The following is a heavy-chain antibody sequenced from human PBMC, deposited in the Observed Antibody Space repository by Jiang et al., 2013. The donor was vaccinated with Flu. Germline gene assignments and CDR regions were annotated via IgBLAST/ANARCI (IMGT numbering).Heavy chain of an antibody. D-gene: IGHD2-15*01. Sequence: ISAYNGNTNYAQKLQGRVTMTTDTSTSAAYMELRSLRSDDTAVYYCARRPRPPSGRTAKNLLGADYWGQGTLVTVSS. V-gene: IGHV1-18*01. J-gene: IGHJ4*02. CDR3: ARRPRPPSGRTAKNLLGADY. CDR2: ISAYNGNT.